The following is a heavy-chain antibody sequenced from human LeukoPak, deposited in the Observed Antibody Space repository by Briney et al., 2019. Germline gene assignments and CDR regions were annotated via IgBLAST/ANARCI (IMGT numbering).Heavy chain of an antibody. D-gene: IGHD2-15*01. Sequence: ASLKLSYKDSGSTCINNEKNWVGQAPGKELEWMAWIDPKNGNRGYAQNFQGRVTMTTDTSISTAYMELSSLRSEDTAVYYCARSHTRKGFCGGGRCYPAVWWFDPWGQGTLVTVSS. V-gene: IGHV1-8*01. J-gene: IGHJ5*02. CDR1: GSTCINNE. CDR3: ARSHTRKGFCGGGRCYPAVWWFDP. CDR2: IDPKNGNR.